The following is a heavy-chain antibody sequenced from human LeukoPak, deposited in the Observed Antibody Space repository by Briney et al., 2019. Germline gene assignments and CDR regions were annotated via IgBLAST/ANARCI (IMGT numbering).Heavy chain of an antibody. J-gene: IGHJ4*02. CDR2: ISHLNVP. Sequence: GGSLRPSCTASGFAFSSHAMIWVRQAPGKGLEWVSSISHLNVPDYVDSVKGRFTTSRDNSESTVYLQMNSLRVDDTAVYFCVPRGDSWGQGTLVIVSS. V-gene: IGHV3-23*01. CDR3: VPRGDS. CDR1: GFAFSSHA.